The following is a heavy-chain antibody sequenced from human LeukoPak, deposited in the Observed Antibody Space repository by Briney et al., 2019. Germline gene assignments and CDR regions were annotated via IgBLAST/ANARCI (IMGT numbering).Heavy chain of an antibody. D-gene: IGHD2-2*01. Sequence: ASVKVSCKASGGTFSSYAISWVRQAPGQGLEWMGWINPKSGDTNYAQKFQGRVTMTRDTSISTAYMELSRLRSDDTAVYYCARDRYCSSTSCYGRGILRYNWFDPWGQGTLVTVSS. J-gene: IGHJ5*02. CDR2: INPKSGDT. CDR1: GGTFSSYA. V-gene: IGHV1-2*02. CDR3: ARDRYCSSTSCYGRGILRYNWFDP.